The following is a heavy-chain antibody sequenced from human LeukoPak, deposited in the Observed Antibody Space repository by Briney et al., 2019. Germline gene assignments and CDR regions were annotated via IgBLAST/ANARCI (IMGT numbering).Heavy chain of an antibody. CDR1: GYTLTGYY. D-gene: IGHD6-13*01. CDR2: INPNSGGT. J-gene: IGHJ4*02. V-gene: IGHV1-2*02. CDR3: ARGSLGSSWYSPAGPGDY. Sequence: GASVKVSCKASGYTLTGYYMHWVRQAPGQGLEWMGWINPNSGGTNYAQKFQGRVTMTRDTSISTAYMELSRLRSDDTAVYYCARGSLGSSWYSPAGPGDYWGQGTLVTVSS.